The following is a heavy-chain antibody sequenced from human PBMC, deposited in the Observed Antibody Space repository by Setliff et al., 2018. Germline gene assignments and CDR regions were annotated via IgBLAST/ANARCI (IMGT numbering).Heavy chain of an antibody. CDR1: GGSVSNSGLF. CDR2: IYDSGSS. V-gene: IGHV4-39*01. D-gene: IGHD2-15*01. J-gene: IGHJ5*02. Sequence: SETLSLTCTVSGGSVSNSGLFWGWLRQAPGKGLEWIGNIYDSGSSNYNASLQSRLIITRETSKNQISLKLTSVTAADTAVYYCGRGFSRIEGWGNWFDPWGQGILVTVSS. CDR3: GRGFSRIEGWGNWFDP.